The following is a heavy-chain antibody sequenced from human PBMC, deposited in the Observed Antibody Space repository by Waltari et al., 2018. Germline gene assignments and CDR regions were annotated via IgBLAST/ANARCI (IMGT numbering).Heavy chain of an antibody. D-gene: IGHD6-6*01. CDR2: INHSGST. Sequence: QVQLQQWGAGLLKPSETLSLTCAVYGGSFSGYYWSWIRQPPGQGLEWIGEINHSGSTTTNPSLRSRVTISVDTSKNQFSRKLSSVTAADTSVYYCARRGSSSLNYWYFDLWGRGTLVTVSS. CDR3: ARRGSSSLNYWYFDL. CDR1: GGSFSGYY. J-gene: IGHJ2*01. V-gene: IGHV4-34*01.